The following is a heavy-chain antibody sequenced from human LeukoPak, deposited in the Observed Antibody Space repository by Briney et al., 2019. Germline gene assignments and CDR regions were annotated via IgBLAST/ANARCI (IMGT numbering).Heavy chain of an antibody. J-gene: IGHJ5*01. D-gene: IGHD3-10*01. CDR2: IYDSGST. CDR3: ARWRSYYYASGSYYSFDS. CDR1: GDSVSSAIFY. V-gene: IGHV4-61*01. Sequence: PSETLSLTCTVSGDSVSSAIFYWSWVRQPPGKGLEWIGYIYDSGSTNYNPSLKSRVTISVDTPKNQFSLKLSSVAAADTAVYYCARWRSYYYASGSYYSFDSWGHGTPVTVSS.